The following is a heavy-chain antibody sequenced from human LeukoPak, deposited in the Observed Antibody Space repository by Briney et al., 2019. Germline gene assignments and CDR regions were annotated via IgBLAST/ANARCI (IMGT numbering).Heavy chain of an antibody. D-gene: IGHD6-19*01. CDR1: VVSISSSY. J-gene: IGHJ4*02. V-gene: IGHV4-59*08. Sequence: PTVTLSLTCTGSVVSISSSYWSCIRQPPGKGLEWIGYIYYSGSTNYNASFKSRVAISVDTSKNQFSLKLSSVTDADTAVYYCATWGIAVAGTFDYWGQGALVTVST. CDR2: IYYSGST. CDR3: ATWGIAVAGTFDY.